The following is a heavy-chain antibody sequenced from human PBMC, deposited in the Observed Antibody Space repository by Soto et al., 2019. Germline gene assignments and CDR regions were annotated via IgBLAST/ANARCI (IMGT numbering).Heavy chain of an antibody. CDR1: GYTFTGYY. J-gene: IGHJ4*02. D-gene: IGHD3-16*02. CDR2: INPNSGGT. CDR3: ARADYIWGSYRSFGYFDY. V-gene: IGHV1-2*04. Sequence: ASVKVSCKASGYTFTGYYMHWVRQAPGQGLEWMGWINPNSGGTNYAQKNQGWVTMNRDTSISTAYMELSSLSSDDTAVYYFARADYIWGSYRSFGYFDYWGQGTLVTVSS.